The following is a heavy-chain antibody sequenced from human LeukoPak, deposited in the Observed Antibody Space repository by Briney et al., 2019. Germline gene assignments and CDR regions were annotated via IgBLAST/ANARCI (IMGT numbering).Heavy chain of an antibody. V-gene: IGHV4-61*02. D-gene: IGHD6-6*01. Sequence: SETLSLTCTVSGGSISSGSYYWSWIRQPAGKGLEWIGRIYTSGSTNYNPSLKSRVTISVDTSKNHLSLTLTSVTAADTAVYFCARDRPFNPLVYWGQGTLVIVSS. CDR2: IYTSGST. CDR1: GGSISSGSYY. J-gene: IGHJ4*01. CDR3: ARDRPFNPLVY.